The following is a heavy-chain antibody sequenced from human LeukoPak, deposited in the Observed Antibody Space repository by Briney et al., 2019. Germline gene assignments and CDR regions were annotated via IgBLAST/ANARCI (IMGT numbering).Heavy chain of an antibody. CDR2: FSFSGANS. CDR1: GFTFSASA. J-gene: IGHJ3*01. CDR3: ARDIQLST. V-gene: IGHV3-23*01. D-gene: IGHD5-24*01. Sequence: GGSLRLSCAASGFTFSASAMTWGRQAPGKGLDWFSLFSFSGANSYYADSVKGRFTISRDNSKDPLFLQMNSLRAEDTAIYYCARDIQLSTWGLGTMVTVSS.